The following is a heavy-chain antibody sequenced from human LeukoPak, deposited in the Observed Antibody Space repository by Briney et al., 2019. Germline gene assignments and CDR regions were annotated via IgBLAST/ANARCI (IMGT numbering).Heavy chain of an antibody. CDR1: GFTFSGSP. V-gene: IGHV3-73*01. J-gene: IGHJ4*02. D-gene: IGHD3-22*01. CDR3: RHYASSVKHEY. Sequence: GGSLRLSCAASGFTFSGSPMHWVRQAAGKGLEWVGHIRRTGNNYATAYAASVIGRFTISRDDSKNTAYLQMDSLKTEDTAVYYCRHYASSVKHEYWGQGTLVTVSS. CDR2: IRRTGNNYAT.